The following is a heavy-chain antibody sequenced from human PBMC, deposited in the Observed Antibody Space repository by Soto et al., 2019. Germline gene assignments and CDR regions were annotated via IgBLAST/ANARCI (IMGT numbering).Heavy chain of an antibody. CDR2: IVVGSGNT. V-gene: IGHV1-58*01. Sequence: TVKVSCKASGFTFTSSAVQWVRQARGQRLEWIGWIVVGSGNTNYAQKFQERVTITRDMSTSTAYMELSSLRSEDTVVDYCAAEGFWSGYYSSLPDYWGQGTLVTVSS. D-gene: IGHD3-3*01. J-gene: IGHJ4*02. CDR3: AAEGFWSGYYSSLPDY. CDR1: GFTFTSSA.